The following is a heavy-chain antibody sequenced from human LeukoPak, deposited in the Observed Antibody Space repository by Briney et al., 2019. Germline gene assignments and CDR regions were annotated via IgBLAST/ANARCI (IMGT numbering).Heavy chain of an antibody. V-gene: IGHV3-48*01. J-gene: IGHJ6*03. Sequence: GGSLRLSCAASGFTFSAYGLTWVRQSPGKGLEWVSYISSSSDTICYADSVKGRFTISRDNAKNSLYLQMNSLRVEDTAVYYCARDRANHYMDVWGKGTTVTVSS. CDR2: ISSSSDTI. CDR3: ARDRANHYMDV. CDR1: GFTFSAYG.